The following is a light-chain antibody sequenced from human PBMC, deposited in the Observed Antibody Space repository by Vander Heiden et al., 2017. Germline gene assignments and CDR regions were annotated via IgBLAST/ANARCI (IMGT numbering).Light chain of an antibody. CDR3: SSDTSSSTYV. CDR1: SIDVGGYNV. Sequence: SALTHPASVSESRGQSITVSGTGTSIDVGGYNVGSWYQQQPGKAHKLMIADGSNRPSGVSNRFSGSKSGNTASLTISGLQAEDEADYYCSSDTSSSTYVFGTGTKVSVL. CDR2: DGS. V-gene: IGLV2-14*03. J-gene: IGLJ1*01.